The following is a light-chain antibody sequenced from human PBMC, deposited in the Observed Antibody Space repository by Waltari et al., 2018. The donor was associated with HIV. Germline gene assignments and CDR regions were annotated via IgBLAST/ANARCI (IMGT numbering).Light chain of an antibody. V-gene: IGKV3-20*01. CDR3: QQYGTSSS. Sequence: EIVLTQSPGTLSLSPGEGATLSGRASQSVSSSYVAWYQQKPGQAPRLLIYGASSRATGIPDRFSGSGSGTDFTLTISRLEPEDFAVYYCQQYGTSSSFGGGTKVEIK. CDR2: GAS. CDR1: QSVSSSY. J-gene: IGKJ4*01.